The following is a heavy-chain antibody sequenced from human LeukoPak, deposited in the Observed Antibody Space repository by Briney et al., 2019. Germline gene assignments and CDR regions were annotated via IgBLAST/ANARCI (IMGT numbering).Heavy chain of an antibody. J-gene: IGHJ4*02. V-gene: IGHV4-59*11. CDR3: ARVKYNYDSSGYSPAFDY. CDR1: GGSISSHY. CDR2: IYYSGST. D-gene: IGHD3-22*01. Sequence: SETLSLTCTVSGGSISSHYWSWIRQPPGKGLEWIGYIYYSGSTNYNPSLKSRVTISVDTSKNQFSLKLSSVTAADTAVYYCARVKYNYDSSGYSPAFDYWGQGTLVTVSS.